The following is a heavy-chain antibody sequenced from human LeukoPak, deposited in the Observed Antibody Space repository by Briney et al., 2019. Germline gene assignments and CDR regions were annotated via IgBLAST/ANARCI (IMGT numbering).Heavy chain of an antibody. Sequence: SQTLSLTCTVPGGSISSGSYYWSWIRQPAGKGLEWIGRIYTSGSTNYNPSLKSRVTISVDTSKNQFSLKLSSVTAADTAVYYCARVAPWKGFGYSSSWPDDYWGQGTLVTVSS. CDR2: IYTSGST. J-gene: IGHJ4*02. CDR1: GGSISSGSYY. V-gene: IGHV4-61*02. CDR3: ARVAPWKGFGYSSSWPDDY. D-gene: IGHD6-13*01.